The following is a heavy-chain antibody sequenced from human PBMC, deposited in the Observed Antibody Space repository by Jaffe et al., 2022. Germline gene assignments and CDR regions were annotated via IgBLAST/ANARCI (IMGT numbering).Heavy chain of an antibody. D-gene: IGHD4-17*01. CDR1: GFTFSSYG. V-gene: IGHV3-30*18. CDR3: AKDLVLKLTSTVTTGSPPDY. CDR2: ISYDGSNK. J-gene: IGHJ4*02. Sequence: QVQLVESGGGVVQPGRSLRLSCAASGFTFSSYGMHWVRQAPGKGLEWVAVISYDGSNKYYADSVKGRFTISRDNSKNTLYLQMNSLRAEDTAVYYCAKDLVLKLTSTVTTGSPPDYWGQGTLVTVSS.